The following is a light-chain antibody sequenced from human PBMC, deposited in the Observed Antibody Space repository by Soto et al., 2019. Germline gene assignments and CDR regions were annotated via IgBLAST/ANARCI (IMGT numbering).Light chain of an antibody. V-gene: IGKV3-20*01. Sequence: EIVLTQSPGTLSLSPGERATLSCRASQSVSSYLAWYQQKPGQAPRLLIYGASSRATGIPDRFSGSGSGTDFSLTTSRLETEDFAVYYFHQDGRPSRAFGQGTKVEIK. CDR1: QSVSSY. CDR2: GAS. CDR3: HQDGRPSRA. J-gene: IGKJ1*01.